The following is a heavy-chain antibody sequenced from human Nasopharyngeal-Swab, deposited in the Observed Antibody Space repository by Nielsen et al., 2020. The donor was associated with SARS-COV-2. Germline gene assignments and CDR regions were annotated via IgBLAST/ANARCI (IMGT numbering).Heavy chain of an antibody. D-gene: IGHD3-10*01. Sequence: GESLKISCAASGFTFSSYDMHLVRQATGKGLEWVSAIGTAGDTYYPGSVKGRFTISRENAKNSLYLQMNSLRAGDTAVYYCAREGYGSPLDVWGQGTTVTVSS. J-gene: IGHJ6*02. CDR3: AREGYGSPLDV. CDR2: IGTAGDT. CDR1: GFTFSSYD. V-gene: IGHV3-13*01.